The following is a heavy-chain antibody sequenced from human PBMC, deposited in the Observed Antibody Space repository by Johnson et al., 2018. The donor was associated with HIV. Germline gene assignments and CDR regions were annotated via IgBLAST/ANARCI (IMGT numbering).Heavy chain of an antibody. CDR3: ASDNGGTKDAFDM. CDR1: GFTFSSYA. J-gene: IGHJ3*02. Sequence: QVQLVESGGGVVQPGRSLRLSCAASGFTFSSYAMHWVRQAPGKGLEWVAVISYDGSNKYYADSVKGRFTISRDNSKNTLYLQMTSLRAADTAVYYCASDNGGTKDAFDMWGQGTMVTVSS. CDR2: ISYDGSNK. D-gene: IGHD3-10*01. V-gene: IGHV3-30-3*01.